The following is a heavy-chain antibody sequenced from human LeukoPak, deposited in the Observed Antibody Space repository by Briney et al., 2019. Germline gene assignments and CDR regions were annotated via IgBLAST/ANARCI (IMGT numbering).Heavy chain of an antibody. CDR2: INPSGGST. V-gene: IGHV1-46*01. J-gene: IGHJ6*03. CDR3: ARDTQGGYYYMDV. CDR1: GYTFTSYY. D-gene: IGHD3-16*01. Sequence: ASVKVSCKAPGYTFTSYYMHWVRQAPGQGLEWMGIINPSGGSTTYAQKFQGRVTMTRDTSTTTVHMELSSLRSEDTAVYYCARDTQGGYYYMDVWGKGTTVTVSS.